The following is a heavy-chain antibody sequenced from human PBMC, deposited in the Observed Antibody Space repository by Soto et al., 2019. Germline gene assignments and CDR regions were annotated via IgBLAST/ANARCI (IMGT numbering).Heavy chain of an antibody. CDR2: IIGSGGST. CDR3: AKGEWELLGYFDY. V-gene: IGHV3-23*01. J-gene: IGHJ4*02. Sequence: EVQLLESGGGLVQPGGSLRLSCAASGFTFSSYAMSWVRQAPGKGLEWVSAIIGSGGSTYYADSVKGRFTISRDNSKNTLYLQMNSRRAEDTAVYYCAKGEWELLGYFDYWGQGTLVTVSS. CDR1: GFTFSSYA. D-gene: IGHD1-26*01.